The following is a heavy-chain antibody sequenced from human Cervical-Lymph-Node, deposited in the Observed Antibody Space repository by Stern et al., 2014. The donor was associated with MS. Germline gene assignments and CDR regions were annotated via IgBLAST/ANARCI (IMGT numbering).Heavy chain of an antibody. D-gene: IGHD6-13*01. CDR1: GFTFSSYG. CDR3: ASSRTMYSSYFDY. V-gene: IGHV3-33*01. J-gene: IGHJ4*02. Sequence: VQLVESGGGVVQPGRSLRLACAASGFTFSSYGMHWVRQAPGKGLEWGAVIWYDGSNKYYADSVKGRFTISRDNSKNTLSLQMTSLRAEDTAVYYCASSRTMYSSYFDYWGQGTLVTVSS. CDR2: IWYDGSNK.